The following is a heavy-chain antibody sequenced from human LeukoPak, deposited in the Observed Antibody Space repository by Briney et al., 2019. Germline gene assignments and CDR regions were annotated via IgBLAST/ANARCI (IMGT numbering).Heavy chain of an antibody. D-gene: IGHD3-22*01. V-gene: IGHV1-2*02. J-gene: IGHJ4*02. Sequence: ASVKVSCKASGYTFPGYYMHWVRQAPGQGLEWMGWINPNSGGTNYVQKFQGRVTMTRDTSTSTVYMELSSLRSEDTAVYYCARNWIGDSSGYAPFDYWGQGTLVTVSS. CDR2: INPNSGGT. CDR1: GYTFPGYY. CDR3: ARNWIGDSSGYAPFDY.